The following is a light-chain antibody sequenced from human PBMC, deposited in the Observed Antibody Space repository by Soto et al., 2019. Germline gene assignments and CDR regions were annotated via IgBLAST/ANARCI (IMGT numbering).Light chain of an antibody. Sequence: EIVLTPSPGTLSLSPGERANLSCRASQTVTRSYLAWYQHKPGQAPRLLISGISRRAPGIPDRFSGDGSGTDFTLTISRLEPEDYAVYYCHQYDGSPITFGQGTRLEIK. V-gene: IGKV3-20*01. J-gene: IGKJ5*01. CDR2: GIS. CDR3: HQYDGSPIT. CDR1: QTVTRSY.